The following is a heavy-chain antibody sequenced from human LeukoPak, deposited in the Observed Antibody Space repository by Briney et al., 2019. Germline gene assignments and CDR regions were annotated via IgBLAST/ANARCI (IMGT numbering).Heavy chain of an antibody. CDR2: IYYSGST. J-gene: IGHJ4*02. V-gene: IGHV4-39*07. CDR3: ARRKGYYFDY. Sequence: SETLSLTCTVSGGSISSSSYYWGWIRQPPGKGLEWNGSIYYSGSTYYNPSLKSRVTISVDTSKNQFSLKLSSVTAADTAVYYCARRKGYYFDYWGQGTLVTVSS. CDR1: GGSISSSSYY.